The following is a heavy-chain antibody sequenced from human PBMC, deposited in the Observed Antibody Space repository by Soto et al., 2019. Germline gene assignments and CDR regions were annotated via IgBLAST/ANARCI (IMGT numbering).Heavy chain of an antibody. CDR1: GFTFSDYW. Sequence: PGGSLRLSCAASGFTFSDYWMHWVRQAPGKGLVWVSRINSDGSSTSHADSVKGRFTISRDNAKNTLYLQMNSLRAEDTAVYYCVRASSGWSWIDYWGQGTLVTVSS. D-gene: IGHD6-19*01. V-gene: IGHV3-74*01. CDR2: INSDGSST. CDR3: VRASSGWSWIDY. J-gene: IGHJ4*02.